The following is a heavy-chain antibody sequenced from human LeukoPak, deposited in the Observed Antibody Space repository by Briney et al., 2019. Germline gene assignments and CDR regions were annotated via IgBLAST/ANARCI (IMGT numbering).Heavy chain of an antibody. J-gene: IGHJ4*02. D-gene: IGHD5-24*01. CDR3: ARDPGDDYWGGFDF. CDR2: IKQDGSEE. Sequence: PGGSLRLSCAASGFAFSRYVMHWVRQAPGKGLEWVANIKQDGSEEHYVDSVKGRLTISRDNAKNSLYLQMNSLRAEDTAVYYCARDPGDDYWGGFDFWGQGTLVTVSS. CDR1: GFAFSRYV. V-gene: IGHV3-7*05.